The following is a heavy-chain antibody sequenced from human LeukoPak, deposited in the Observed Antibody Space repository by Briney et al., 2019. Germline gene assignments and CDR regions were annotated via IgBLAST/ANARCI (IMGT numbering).Heavy chain of an antibody. CDR3: ATGTGYCSGGSCYDY. CDR2: IFHSGST. D-gene: IGHD2-15*01. CDR1: GASISSGGYS. Sequence: MPSETLSLTCAVSGASISSGGYSWSWIRQPPGKGLEWIGYIFHSGSTYYNPSLKSRVTILVDRSKNQFSLKLSSVTAADTAVYYCATGTGYCSGGSCYDYWGQGTLVTVSS. J-gene: IGHJ4*02. V-gene: IGHV4-30-2*01.